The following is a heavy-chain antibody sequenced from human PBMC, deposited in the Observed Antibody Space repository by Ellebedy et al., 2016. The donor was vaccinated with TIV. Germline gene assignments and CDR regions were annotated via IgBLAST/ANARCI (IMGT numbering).Heavy chain of an antibody. D-gene: IGHD6-13*01. J-gene: IGHJ4*02. CDR2: TRNKAKSYTT. CDR1: GFTFSDHY. CDR3: ARARSYSTHWYAEY. Sequence: GGSLRLXXAASGFTFSDHYMDWVRKAPGKGLEWVGRTRNKAKSYTTEYAASVKDRFTISRDDSKNSLYLQMNSLKTEDTAVYYCARARSYSTHWYAEYWGQGTLVTVSS. V-gene: IGHV3-72*01.